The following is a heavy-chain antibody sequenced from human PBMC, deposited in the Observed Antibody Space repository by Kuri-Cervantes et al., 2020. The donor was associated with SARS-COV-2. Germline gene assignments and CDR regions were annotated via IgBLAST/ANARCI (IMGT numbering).Heavy chain of an antibody. CDR3: ARARLEWLPDAFDI. D-gene: IGHD3-3*01. J-gene: IGHJ3*02. Sequence: GGSLRLSCAASGFTFSSYAMSWVRQAPGKGLEWVSAISSSGSTIYYADSVKGRFTISRDNAKNSLYLQMNSLRAEDTAVYYCARARLEWLPDAFDIWGQGTMVTVSS. CDR2: ISSSGSTI. V-gene: IGHV3-48*04. CDR1: GFTFSSYA.